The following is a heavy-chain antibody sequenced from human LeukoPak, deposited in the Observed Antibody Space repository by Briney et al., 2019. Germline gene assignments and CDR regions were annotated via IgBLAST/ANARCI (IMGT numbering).Heavy chain of an antibody. Sequence: SETLSLTCSVSGASLSSYYWDWLRQSPGKGLEWIGYISDTGKNDAHPSLKSRVTISVDTSKNQFSLKLSSVTAADTAVYYCASQGYCSSTSCSAPVGYWGRGTLVTLPS. CDR1: GASLSSYY. V-gene: IGHV4-59*12. CDR2: ISDTGKN. D-gene: IGHD2-2*01. CDR3: ASQGYCSSTSCSAPVGY. J-gene: IGHJ4*02.